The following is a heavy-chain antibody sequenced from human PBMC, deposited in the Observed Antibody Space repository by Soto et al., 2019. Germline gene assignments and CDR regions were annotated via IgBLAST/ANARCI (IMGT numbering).Heavy chain of an antibody. CDR3: GKVLVGATGHTDSDS. J-gene: IGHJ4*02. CDR1: GGSIYRSGYY. Sequence: PSETLSLTCTVSGGSIYRSGYYWGWIRQPPGRGLEWIGNIDYNGATYSNPSLKSRVTISRDTSKNQFSLKLTSVTAADTALYYCGKVLVGATGHTDSDSWGPGTLVTGS. V-gene: IGHV4-39*01. D-gene: IGHD2-15*01. CDR2: IDYNGAT.